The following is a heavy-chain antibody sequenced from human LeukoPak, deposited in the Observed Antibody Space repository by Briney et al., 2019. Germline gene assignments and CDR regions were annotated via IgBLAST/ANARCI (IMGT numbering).Heavy chain of an antibody. Sequence: GGSLRLSCAASGFSFSSFAMSWVRQAPGKGLEWVSGISGGGGSTYYADSVKGRFTISRDNSKNTLYLQMNSLRAEDTAVYYCANSAGIAAAGYYFDYWGQGTLVTVSS. D-gene: IGHD6-13*01. CDR2: ISGGGGST. J-gene: IGHJ4*02. CDR1: GFSFSSFA. V-gene: IGHV3-23*01. CDR3: ANSAGIAAAGYYFDY.